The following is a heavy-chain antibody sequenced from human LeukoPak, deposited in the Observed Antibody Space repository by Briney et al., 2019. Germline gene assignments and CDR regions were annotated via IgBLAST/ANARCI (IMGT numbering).Heavy chain of an antibody. Sequence: PEGSLRLSCAASGFTFSSYAMSWVRQAPGKGLVWVSCIRSDGSTTSIADSAKGRFTISRDNAKNTVYLQMNSLRAEDTAVYYCVRDNRSYNFDYWGQGTLVTVSS. V-gene: IGHV3-74*01. D-gene: IGHD1-26*01. J-gene: IGHJ4*02. CDR1: GFTFSSYA. CDR3: VRDNRSYNFDY. CDR2: IRSDGSTT.